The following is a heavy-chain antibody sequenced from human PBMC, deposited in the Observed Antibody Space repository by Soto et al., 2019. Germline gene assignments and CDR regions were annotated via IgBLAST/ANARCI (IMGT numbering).Heavy chain of an antibody. CDR2: IYWDDDM. V-gene: IGHV2-5*02. Sequence: QITLKESGPTLVKPTQTLTLTCTFSGFSLSTSPVGVGWIRQPPGKALEWLALIYWDDDMRYSPSLKSRLTIPNDTSKTQVVPTMTNMDPVDTATYYCAHRHGYGELRLWGQGTLVTVSS. J-gene: IGHJ1*01. CDR1: GFSLSTSPVG. CDR3: AHRHGYGELRL. D-gene: IGHD4-17*01.